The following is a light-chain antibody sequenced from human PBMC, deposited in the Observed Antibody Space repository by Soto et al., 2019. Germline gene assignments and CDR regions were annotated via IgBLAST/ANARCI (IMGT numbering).Light chain of an antibody. J-gene: IGKJ5*01. CDR1: QNINNY. CDR3: QQYENLPT. CDR2: DAS. Sequence: DIQMTQSPSSLSASVRDRVTITCQASQNINNYLNWYQQKPGRAPKLLIYDASNLEAGAPSRFRGSGSGTDFTFTISRLQPEDIATYYCQQYENLPTFGQGTRLEIK. V-gene: IGKV1-33*01.